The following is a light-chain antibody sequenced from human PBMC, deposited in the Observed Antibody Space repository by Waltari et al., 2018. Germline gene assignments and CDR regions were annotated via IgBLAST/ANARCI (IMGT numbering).Light chain of an antibody. V-gene: IGKV2-28*01. CDR1: QSLMYSNGYNY. Sequence: DIVMTQSPLSLPVTPGEPASISCKSSQSLMYSNGYNYVDWYLQKPGQSPQLLVYLGSNRASGVPERFSGSGSGTDFTLTISRVESEDVWIYYCMQALQTPWTFGQGTKVEIK. CDR2: LGS. J-gene: IGKJ1*01. CDR3: MQALQTPWT.